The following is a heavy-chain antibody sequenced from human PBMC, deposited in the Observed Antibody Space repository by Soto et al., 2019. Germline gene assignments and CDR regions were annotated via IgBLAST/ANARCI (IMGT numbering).Heavy chain of an antibody. Sequence: GASVKVSCKASGGTFSSYAISWVRQAPGQGLEWMGGIIPIFGTANYAQKFQGRVTITADEFTSTAYMELSSLRSEDTAVYYCARDGPDIVVVPAAPRTLNWFDPWGQGTLVTVSS. CDR3: ARDGPDIVVVPAAPRTLNWFDP. CDR2: IIPIFGTA. D-gene: IGHD2-2*01. CDR1: GGTFSSYA. J-gene: IGHJ5*02. V-gene: IGHV1-69*13.